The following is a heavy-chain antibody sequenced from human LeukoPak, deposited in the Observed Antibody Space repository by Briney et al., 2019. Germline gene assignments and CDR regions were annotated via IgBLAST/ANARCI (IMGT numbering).Heavy chain of an antibody. V-gene: IGHV1-8*02. J-gene: IGHJ5*02. D-gene: IGHD3-10*01. CDR2: MNPNNGNT. CDR1: GGTFSSYA. CDR3: VRDGEGLAISVNYWFDL. Sequence: ASVKVSCKASGGTFSSYAISWVRQAPGQGLEWMGGMNPNNGNTGYAQTFQGRVTMTRDTFTSTAYMELRSLTSEDTAVYYCVRDGEGLAISVNYWFDLWGQGTLVTVSS.